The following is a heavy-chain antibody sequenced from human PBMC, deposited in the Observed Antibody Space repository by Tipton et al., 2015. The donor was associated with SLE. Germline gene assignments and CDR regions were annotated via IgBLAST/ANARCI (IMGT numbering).Heavy chain of an antibody. D-gene: IGHD6-19*01. CDR3: ATIQLLSSGSCFDY. Sequence: TLSLTCAVYGGSFSGYYWSWIRQPPGKGLEWIGYIYYSGSTNYNPSLKSRVTISVDTSKNQFSLKLSSVTAADTAVYYCATIQLLSSGSCFDYWGQGTLVTVSS. CDR1: GGSFSGYY. V-gene: IGHV4-59*01. J-gene: IGHJ4*02. CDR2: IYYSGST.